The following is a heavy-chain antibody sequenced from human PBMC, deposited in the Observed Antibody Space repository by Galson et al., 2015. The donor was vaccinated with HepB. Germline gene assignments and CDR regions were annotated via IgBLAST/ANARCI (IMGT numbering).Heavy chain of an antibody. Sequence: QSGAEVKKPGESLKISCKASGYTFTSYGISWVRQAPGQGLEWMGWISAYNGNTNYAQKLQGRVTMTTDTSTSTAYMELRSLRSDDTAVYYCARDHYGSGSYLAAYYYYGMDVWGQGTTVTVSS. J-gene: IGHJ6*02. V-gene: IGHV1-18*04. D-gene: IGHD3-10*01. CDR3: ARDHYGSGSYLAAYYYYGMDV. CDR1: GYTFTSYG. CDR2: ISAYNGNT.